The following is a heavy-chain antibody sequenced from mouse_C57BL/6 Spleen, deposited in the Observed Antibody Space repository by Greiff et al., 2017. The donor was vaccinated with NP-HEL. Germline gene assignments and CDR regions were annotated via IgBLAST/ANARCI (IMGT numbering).Heavy chain of an antibody. V-gene: IGHV1-55*01. CDR3: ARIGGYYGSSYVDY. Sequence: QVQLKQPGAELVKPGASVKMSCKASGYTFTSYWITWVKQRPGQGLEWIGDIYPGSGSNNYNEKFKSKATLTVDTSSSTAYMQLSSLTSEDSAVYYCARIGGYYGSSYVDYWGQGTTLTVSS. CDR2: IYPGSGSN. D-gene: IGHD1-1*01. CDR1: GYTFTSYW. J-gene: IGHJ2*01.